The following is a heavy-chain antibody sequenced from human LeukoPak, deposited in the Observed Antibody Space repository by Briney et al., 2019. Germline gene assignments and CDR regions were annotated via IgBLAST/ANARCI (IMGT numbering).Heavy chain of an antibody. CDR1: GYTFTGYS. Sequence: ASVKVSCKASGYTFTGYSLHWVRRAPGQGFEWMGWINPSSGGTYYTQRFQGRVTMTRDTSISTAYMELSSLRSDDTAVYYCARAQSLTAPAGTFANSWGQGTLVTVSS. J-gene: IGHJ4*02. CDR2: INPSSGGT. CDR3: ARAQSLTAPAGTFANS. D-gene: IGHD6-13*01. V-gene: IGHV1-2*02.